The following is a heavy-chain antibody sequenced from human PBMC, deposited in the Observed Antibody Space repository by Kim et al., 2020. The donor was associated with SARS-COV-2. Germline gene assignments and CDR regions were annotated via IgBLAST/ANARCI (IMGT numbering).Heavy chain of an antibody. CDR2: INSDGSST. J-gene: IGHJ6*02. Sequence: GGSLRLSCAASGFTFSSYWMHWVRQAPGKGLVWVSRINSDGSSTSYADSVKGRFTISRDNAKNTLYLQMNSLRAEDTAVYYCARGAVNYYYYGMDVWGQGTTVTVSS. D-gene: IGHD4-17*01. CDR1: GFTFSSYW. V-gene: IGHV3-74*01. CDR3: ARGAVNYYYYGMDV.